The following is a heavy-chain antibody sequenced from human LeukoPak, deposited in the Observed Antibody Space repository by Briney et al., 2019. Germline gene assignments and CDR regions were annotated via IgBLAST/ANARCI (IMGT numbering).Heavy chain of an antibody. D-gene: IGHD2-15*01. Sequence: PSQTLSLTCAVSGGSISSGGYSWSWIRQPPGKGLEWIGYIYYSGSTYYNPSLKSRVTISVDTSKNQFSLKVTSVTAADTALYYCARVVASTSIDAWGQGTLVTVST. CDR3: ARVVASTSIDA. J-gene: IGHJ5*02. V-gene: IGHV4-30-4*07. CDR1: GGSISSGGYS. CDR2: IYYSGST.